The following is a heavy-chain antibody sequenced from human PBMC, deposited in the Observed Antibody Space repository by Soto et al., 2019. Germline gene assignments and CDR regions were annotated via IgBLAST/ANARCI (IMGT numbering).Heavy chain of an antibody. V-gene: IGHV4-59*01. J-gene: IGHJ5*02. CDR3: ARVGISKRFDT. CDR2: IYYSGST. D-gene: IGHD2-15*01. Sequence: SETLSLTCTVSGGSISSYYWSWIRQPPGKGLEWIGYIYYSGSTNYNPSLKSRVTISVDTSKNQFSLKLSSVTAEDTAVYYCARVGISKRFDTWGQGTLVTVSS. CDR1: GGSISSYY.